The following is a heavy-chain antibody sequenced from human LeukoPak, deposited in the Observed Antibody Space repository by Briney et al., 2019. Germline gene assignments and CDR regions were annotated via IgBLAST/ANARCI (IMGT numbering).Heavy chain of an antibody. CDR2: LIDSVYT. D-gene: IGHD3-10*01. Sequence: SETLSLTCTVSGGSISSHHWGWIRQPPGKGLEWIAYLIDSVYTKDNPSLQSRLTLSADQSRNQFSLRLSSVPAADTAVYYCVTLKRGSISGYFDFWGQGIKVTVSS. V-gene: IGHV4-59*11. CDR1: GGSISSHH. CDR3: VTLKRGSISGYFDF. J-gene: IGHJ4*02.